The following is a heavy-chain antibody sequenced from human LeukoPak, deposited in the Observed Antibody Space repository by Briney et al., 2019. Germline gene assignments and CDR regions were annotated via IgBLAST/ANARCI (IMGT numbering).Heavy chain of an antibody. V-gene: IGHV3-30*02. CDR2: IRYDGSNK. D-gene: IGHD6-19*01. CDR1: GFTFSNYG. Sequence: GGSLRLSCAASGFTFSNYGMHWVRQAPGKGLEWVAFIRYDGSNKDYADSVKGRFTISRDNSKNTLYLQMNSLRAEDTAVYFCARILSSAWGELGYWGQGTLVTVSS. CDR3: ARILSSAWGELGY. J-gene: IGHJ4*02.